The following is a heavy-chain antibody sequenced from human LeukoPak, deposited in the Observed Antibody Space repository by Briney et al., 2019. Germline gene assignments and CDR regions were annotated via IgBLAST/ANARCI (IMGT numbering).Heavy chain of an antibody. CDR3: ARQVATKGEWAFDI. CDR1: GGSISSSSYY. D-gene: IGHD5-12*01. V-gene: IGHV4-39*07. CDR2: INLSGHT. J-gene: IGHJ3*02. Sequence: PSETLSLTCTVSGGSISSSSYYWGWIRQSPGKGLDWIGSINLSGHTYYNPSLKSRVTISVDTSKNQFSLKLSSVTASDTAMYYCARQVATKGEWAFDIWGQGTMVTASS.